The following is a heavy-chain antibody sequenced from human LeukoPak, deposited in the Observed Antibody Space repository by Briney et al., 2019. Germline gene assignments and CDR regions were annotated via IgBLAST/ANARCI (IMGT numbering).Heavy chain of an antibody. CDR1: GFTFGDYA. D-gene: IGHD3-10*01. CDR3: TRTYYYGSGSYFGY. Sequence: QTGGSLRLSCTASGFTFGDYAMRWVRQAPGKGLEWVGFIRSKAYGGTTEYAASVKGRFTISRDDSKSIAYLQMNSLKTEDTAVYYCTRTYYYGSGSYFGYWGQGTLVTVSS. J-gene: IGHJ4*02. V-gene: IGHV3-49*04. CDR2: IRSKAYGGTT.